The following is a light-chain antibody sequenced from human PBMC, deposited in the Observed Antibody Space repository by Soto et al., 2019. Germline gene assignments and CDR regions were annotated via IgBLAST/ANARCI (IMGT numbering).Light chain of an antibody. CDR3: CAYAGRSNGL. Sequence: QSALTQPASVSGSPGQSITISCSGTNSDVGSYNLVSWYQQHPGKAPKLMIYEADKRPSGVSDRFSGSKSGNTASLTISGLQADDEAAYHCCAYAGRSNGLFGGGTQLTVL. V-gene: IGLV2-23*01. CDR1: NSDVGSYNL. CDR2: EAD. J-gene: IGLJ3*02.